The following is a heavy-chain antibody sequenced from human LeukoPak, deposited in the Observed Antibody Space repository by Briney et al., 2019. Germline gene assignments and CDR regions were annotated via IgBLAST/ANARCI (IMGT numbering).Heavy chain of an antibody. CDR3: ARGSDSSGYFFFDY. D-gene: IGHD3-22*01. J-gene: IGHJ4*02. CDR2: IYNTGRT. CDR1: GGSITNYY. Sequence: TASETLSLTCSVSGGSITNYYWSWIRQSPGKGLEWIGFIYNTGRTNYNPSLQSRVTMSIDTSKNQFSLKLSSVTAADTAVYYCARGSDSSGYFFFDYWGQGTLVTVSS. V-gene: IGHV4-59*12.